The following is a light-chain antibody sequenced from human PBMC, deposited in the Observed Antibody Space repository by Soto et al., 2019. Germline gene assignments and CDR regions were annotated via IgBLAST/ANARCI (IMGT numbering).Light chain of an antibody. V-gene: IGKV1-13*02. CDR2: DVS. CDR3: QQFNSYPIT. CDR1: QDIRGA. J-gene: IGKJ5*01. Sequence: AIQLTQSPSSLSASVGDRVTITCRASQDIRGALAWYQQKPGKAPKILLYDVSTLESGVPSRFSGSGSGTYFTLTISSLQPVDFATYYCQQFNSYPITFGQGTRLEIK.